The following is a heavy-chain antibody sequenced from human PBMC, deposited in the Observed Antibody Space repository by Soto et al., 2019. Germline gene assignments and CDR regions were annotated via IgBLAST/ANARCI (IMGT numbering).Heavy chain of an antibody. CDR2: IIPIFGTA. CDR3: ARAADSSSSVIGYGMDV. J-gene: IGHJ6*02. CDR1: GGTFSSYA. D-gene: IGHD6-6*01. V-gene: IGHV1-69*01. Sequence: QVPLVQSGAEVKKPGSSVKVSCKASGGTFSSYAISWVRQAPGQGLEWMGGIIPIFGTANYAQKFQGRVTITADESTSTAYMELSSLRSEDTAVYYCARAADSSSSVIGYGMDVWGQGTTVTVSS.